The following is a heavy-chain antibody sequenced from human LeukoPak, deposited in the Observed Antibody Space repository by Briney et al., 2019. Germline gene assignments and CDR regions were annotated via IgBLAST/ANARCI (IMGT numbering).Heavy chain of an antibody. V-gene: IGHV3-53*01. CDR3: ARGVETLVANTLSY. CDR1: GFTVITND. D-gene: IGHD3-9*01. J-gene: IGHJ4*02. CDR2: RYSDGNT. Sequence: GGSLRLSCAASGFTVITNDMTWVRQAPGKGLEWVSVRYSDGNTKYADSVQGRCTISRYNSKNPLYLEMNSLSADDAAVYYFARGVETLVANTLSYWGQGTRVTVP.